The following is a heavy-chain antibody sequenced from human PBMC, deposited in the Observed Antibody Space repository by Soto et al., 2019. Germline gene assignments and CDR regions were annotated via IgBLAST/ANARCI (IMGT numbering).Heavy chain of an antibody. J-gene: IGHJ4*02. Sequence: SVKVSCKASGGSLSSFINYPINWVRQAPGQGLEWMGGIVPNVGTVNYAQKFQGRVTITADKSTGTAYMEVSSLRSEDTALYYCARRDTSGFLRYFDNWGQGTLVTVSS. CDR2: IVPNVGTV. CDR1: GGSLSSFINYP. CDR3: ARRDTSGFLRYFDN. D-gene: IGHD3-3*01. V-gene: IGHV1-69*06.